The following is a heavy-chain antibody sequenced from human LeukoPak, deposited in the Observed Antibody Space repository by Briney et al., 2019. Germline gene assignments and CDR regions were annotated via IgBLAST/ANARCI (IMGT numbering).Heavy chain of an antibody. J-gene: IGHJ3*02. V-gene: IGHV3-23*01. CDR3: AKCYYDSSGYYFGAFDI. Sequence: PGGSLRLSCAASGFTFRNYDMSWVRQAPGKGLEWVSAISGSGGSTYYADSVKGRFTISRDNSKNTLYLQMNSLRAEDTAVYYCAKCYYDSSGYYFGAFDIWGQGTMVTVSS. CDR2: ISGSGGST. D-gene: IGHD3-22*01. CDR1: GFTFRNYD.